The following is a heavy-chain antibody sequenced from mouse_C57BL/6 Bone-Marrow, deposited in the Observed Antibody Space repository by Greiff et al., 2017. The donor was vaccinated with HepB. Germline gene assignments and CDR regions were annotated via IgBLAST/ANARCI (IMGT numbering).Heavy chain of an antibody. Sequence: EVQRVESGGGLVKPGGSLKLSCAASGFTFSDYGMHWVRQAPEKGLEWVAYISSGSSTIYYADTVKGRFTISRDNAKNTLFLQMTSLRSEDTAMYYCALYGNFAMDYWGQGTSVTVSS. J-gene: IGHJ4*01. CDR1: GFTFSDYG. V-gene: IGHV5-17*01. CDR2: ISSGSSTI. D-gene: IGHD2-1*01. CDR3: ALYGNFAMDY.